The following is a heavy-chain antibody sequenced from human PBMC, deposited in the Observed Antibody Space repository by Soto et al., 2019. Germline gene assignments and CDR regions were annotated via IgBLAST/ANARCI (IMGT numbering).Heavy chain of an antibody. Sequence: QVQLVESGGAVVQPGRSLRLSCAVSGFTLRNYAMHWVRQAPGKGLEWVALISQNESDKPSPDSVKGRFTTSRDSYTNTLDLQMNSLRPEDTAVYYCARDVYYDGSGYRLSGIDYWGQGTLVVFSS. V-gene: IGHV3-30-3*01. D-gene: IGHD3-22*01. CDR1: GFTLRNYA. CDR3: ARDVYYDGSGYRLSGIDY. CDR2: ISQNESDK. J-gene: IGHJ4*02.